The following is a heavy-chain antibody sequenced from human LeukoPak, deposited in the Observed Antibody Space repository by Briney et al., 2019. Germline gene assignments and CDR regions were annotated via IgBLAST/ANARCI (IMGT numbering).Heavy chain of an antibody. CDR1: GFSLNNYA. Sequence: EGSLRLSCAASGFSLNNYAMNWARQATGKALEWVSAISASGGTTYNSDSVKGRFTISRDSAKNTLYLQINSLRAEDSAVYYCAKASSSWYSDFDYWGRGTLVTVSS. CDR2: ISASGGTT. D-gene: IGHD6-13*01. CDR3: AKASSSWYSDFDY. J-gene: IGHJ4*02. V-gene: IGHV3-23*01.